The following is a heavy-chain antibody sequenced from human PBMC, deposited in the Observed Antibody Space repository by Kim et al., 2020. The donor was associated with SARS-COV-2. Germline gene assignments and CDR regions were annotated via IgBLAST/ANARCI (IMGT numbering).Heavy chain of an antibody. V-gene: IGHV3-53*01. CDR3: ARVSPGSGWYEWYFDL. D-gene: IGHD6-13*01. Sequence: VKGRLTISRDNNKNTLYLQMNSLRDEDTAVYYCARVSPGSGWYEWYFDLWGRGTLVTVSS. J-gene: IGHJ2*01.